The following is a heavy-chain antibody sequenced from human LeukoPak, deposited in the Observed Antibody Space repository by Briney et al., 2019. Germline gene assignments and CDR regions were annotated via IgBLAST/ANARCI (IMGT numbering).Heavy chain of an antibody. D-gene: IGHD2-21*01. CDR3: ARDHYSHPYCGGDCGMDV. J-gene: IGHJ6*02. CDR1: GYTFTGYY. V-gene: IGHV1-2*02. CDR2: INPNSGGT. Sequence: ASVKVSCKASGYTFTGYYMHWVRQAPGQGLEWMGWINPNSGGTNYAQKFQGRVTMTRDTSISTAYMELSRLRSDDTAVYYCARDHYSHPYCGGDCGMDVWGQGTTVTVSS.